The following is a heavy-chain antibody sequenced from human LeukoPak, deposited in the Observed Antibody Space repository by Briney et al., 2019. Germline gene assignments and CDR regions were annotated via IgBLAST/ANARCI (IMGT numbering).Heavy chain of an antibody. D-gene: IGHD3-22*01. CDR2: IKQDGSDS. V-gene: IGHV3-7*01. Sequence: PGGSLRLSCAASGFSFSGNWMTWVRQAPGKGLQWVASIKQDGSDSYHVDSVKGRFTISRDNAKNSLFLQMNSLRAEDTAVYYCARGPRGDSSAPGGYYYYYMDVWGKGTTVTVSS. CDR1: GFSFSGNW. CDR3: ARGPRGDSSAPGGYYYYYMDV. J-gene: IGHJ6*03.